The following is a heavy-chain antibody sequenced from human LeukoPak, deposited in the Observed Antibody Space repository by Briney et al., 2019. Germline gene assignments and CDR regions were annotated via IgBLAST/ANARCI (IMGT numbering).Heavy chain of an antibody. V-gene: IGHV1-69*04. CDR3: ARDREMATGGFDY. CDR1: GGTFSSHS. Sequence: SVKVSCKAPGGTFSSHSLNWVRQAPGQGLEWMGRIIPILGVENYAQNFQGRATITADKSTSTFYMELSSLRFEDTALYYCARDREMATGGFDYWGQGTLVTVSS. CDR2: IIPILGVE. J-gene: IGHJ4*02. D-gene: IGHD5-24*01.